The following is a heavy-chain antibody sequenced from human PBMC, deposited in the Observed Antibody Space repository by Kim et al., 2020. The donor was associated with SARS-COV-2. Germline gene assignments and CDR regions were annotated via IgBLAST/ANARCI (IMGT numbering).Heavy chain of an antibody. J-gene: IGHJ6*01. CDR1: GFTFTSYN. CDR3: VRGSTSNWDYYYGMDV. V-gene: IGHV3-48*04. Sequence: GGSLRLSCAASGFTFTSYNMNWVRQAPGKGLEWISSISHSSTTTNYAESVRGRFTISRDNAKNSLYLQMNSLRADDTAVFYCVRGSTSNWDYYYGMDVWG. CDR2: ISHSSTTT. D-gene: IGHD6-13*01.